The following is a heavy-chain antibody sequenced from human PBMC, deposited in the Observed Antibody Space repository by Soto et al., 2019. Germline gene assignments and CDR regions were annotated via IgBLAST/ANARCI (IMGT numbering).Heavy chain of an antibody. CDR3: ARAGQYYDASGYAD. CDR1: GYSFATSG. J-gene: IGHJ4*02. Sequence: QVKLVQSGTEVKKTGASIKVSCKAAGYSFATSGMTWVRHAPGQGLEWMGWSSVYNGNTNYDNNLQDRGTMTTDTATNTAYLEVSNLRSDDTAAYYCARAGQYYDASGYADWGQGTLVTVS. V-gene: IGHV1-18*01. D-gene: IGHD3-3*01. CDR2: SSVYNGNT.